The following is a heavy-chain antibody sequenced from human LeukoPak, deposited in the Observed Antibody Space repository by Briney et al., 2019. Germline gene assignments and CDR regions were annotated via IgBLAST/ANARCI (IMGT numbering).Heavy chain of an antibody. CDR2: TKKDGSEK. V-gene: IGHV3-7*01. CDR3: ATYTNWVAGDV. J-gene: IGHJ6*02. Sequence: GGSLRLSCAASGFTFSDSWMSWVRQAPGKGLEWVADTKKDGSEKDYVDSVKGRFTISRDNAKNSLYLQMNSLRAEDTAVYYCATYTNWVAGDVWGQGTTVSVSS. D-gene: IGHD7-27*01. CDR1: GFTFSDSW.